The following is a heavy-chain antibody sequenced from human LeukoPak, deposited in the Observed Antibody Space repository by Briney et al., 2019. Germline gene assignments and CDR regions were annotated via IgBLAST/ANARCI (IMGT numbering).Heavy chain of an antibody. J-gene: IGHJ4*02. CDR3: VKGGYYGSGSYYTSFDY. Sequence: PGGSLRLSCSASGFTFSSYAMHWVRQAPGTGLEYVSAISSNGGSTYYADSVKGRFTISRDNSKNTLYLQMSSLRAEDTAVYYCVKGGYYGSGSYYTSFDYWGQGTLVTVSS. CDR1: GFTFSSYA. CDR2: ISSNGGST. V-gene: IGHV3-64D*06. D-gene: IGHD3-10*01.